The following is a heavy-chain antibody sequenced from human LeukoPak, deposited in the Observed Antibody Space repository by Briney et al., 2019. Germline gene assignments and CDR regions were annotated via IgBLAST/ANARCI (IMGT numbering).Heavy chain of an antibody. CDR2: IKQDGSEK. J-gene: IGHJ4*02. V-gene: IGHV3-7*01. Sequence: GGALRLSCAASGFTFSSDWMSGVSQAPGKGREWVAKIKQDGSEKYYVDSVKGRFTISRDNAKNSLYLQMNSLRAEDTAVYYCARDPPYDFWSGLNWGRGTLVTVSS. CDR1: GFTFSSDW. D-gene: IGHD3-3*01. CDR3: ARDPPYDFWSGLN.